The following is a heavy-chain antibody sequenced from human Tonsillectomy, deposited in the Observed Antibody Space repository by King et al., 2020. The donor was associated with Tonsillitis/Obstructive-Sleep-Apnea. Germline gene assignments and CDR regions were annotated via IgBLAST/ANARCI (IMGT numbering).Heavy chain of an antibody. V-gene: IGHV3-53*04. Sequence: VQLVQSGGGLVQPGGSLRLSCAASGFSVTTTYMRWVRQAPGRGLEWVSVIYSGGAIFYADSVKGRFTISRHSSKNTLYLQMNSLRREDTAIYYCARGGRLNRQGGQGTLVTVSS. D-gene: IGHD1-26*01. CDR1: GFSVTTTY. CDR2: IYSGGAI. CDR3: ARGGRLNRQ. J-gene: IGHJ4*02.